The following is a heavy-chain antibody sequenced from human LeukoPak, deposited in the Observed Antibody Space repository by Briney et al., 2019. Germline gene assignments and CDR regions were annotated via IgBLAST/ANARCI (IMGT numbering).Heavy chain of an antibody. CDR2: INTDGRTI. CDR3: AKGPRIVVVPYFDY. Sequence: GGSLRLSCAASGFTFSRYWMHWVRHAPGKGLVWVSRINTDGRTITYADSVKGRFTISRDNSKNTLYLQMNSLRAEDTAVYYCAKGPRIVVVPYFDYWGQGTLVTVSS. V-gene: IGHV3-74*01. CDR1: GFTFSRYW. D-gene: IGHD2-21*01. J-gene: IGHJ4*02.